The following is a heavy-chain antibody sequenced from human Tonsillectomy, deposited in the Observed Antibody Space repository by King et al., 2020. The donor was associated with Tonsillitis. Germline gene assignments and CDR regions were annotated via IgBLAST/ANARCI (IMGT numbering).Heavy chain of an antibody. J-gene: IGHJ3*02. Sequence: VQLVESGAEVKKPGESLKISCKGSGYSFTSYWIGWVRQMPGKGLEWMGIIYPGDSDTRYSSSFQGQVTISADKSISTAYLQWSSLKASDTAMYYCARPAYYYDSSGYLNAFDIWGQGTMVTVSS. D-gene: IGHD3-22*01. V-gene: IGHV5-51*01. CDR3: ARPAYYYDSSGYLNAFDI. CDR2: IYPGDSDT. CDR1: GYSFTSYW.